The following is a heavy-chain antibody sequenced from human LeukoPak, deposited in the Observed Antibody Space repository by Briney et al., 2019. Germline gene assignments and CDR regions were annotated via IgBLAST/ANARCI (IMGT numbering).Heavy chain of an antibody. CDR1: GFPFSSYW. V-gene: IGHV3-7*03. J-gene: IGHJ5*02. Sequence: PGGSLRLSCVASGFPFSSYWMTWVRQAPGKGLEWVANIKQDGSKKSYVDSVKGRFTISRDNAKNSLYLQMDSLRAEDTAVYYCARILAWGQGTLVTVSS. D-gene: IGHD2-15*01. CDR3: ARILA. CDR2: IKQDGSKK.